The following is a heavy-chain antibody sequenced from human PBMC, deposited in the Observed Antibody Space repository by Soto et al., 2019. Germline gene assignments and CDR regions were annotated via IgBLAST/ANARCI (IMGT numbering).Heavy chain of an antibody. CDR2: ISAYNGNT. V-gene: IGHV1-18*01. J-gene: IGHJ4*02. CDR1: GYTFTSYG. Sequence: ASVKVSCKASGYTFTSYGISWVRQAPGQGLEWMGWISAYNGNTNYAQKLQGRVTMTTDTSTSTAYMELRSLRSDDTAVYYCAREKCVAAAGTVDYWSQRTLVTVSA. D-gene: IGHD6-13*01. CDR3: AREKCVAAAGTVDY.